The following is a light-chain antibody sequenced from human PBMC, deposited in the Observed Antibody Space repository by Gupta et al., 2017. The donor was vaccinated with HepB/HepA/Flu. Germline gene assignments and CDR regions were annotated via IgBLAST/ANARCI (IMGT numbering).Light chain of an antibody. CDR1: QNILSSSNNKNY. J-gene: IGKJ1*01. CDR2: WAS. V-gene: IGKV4-1*01. CDR3: QQHDTSPT. Sequence: IVMTQTLDSLAVSLGERATVNCKSSQNILSSSNNKNYLAWYQQKPGQPPKLLITWASTRQSGVPDRFSGGGSGTDFTLTISSLQAEDVAVYCCQQHDTSPTFGQGTKVEIK.